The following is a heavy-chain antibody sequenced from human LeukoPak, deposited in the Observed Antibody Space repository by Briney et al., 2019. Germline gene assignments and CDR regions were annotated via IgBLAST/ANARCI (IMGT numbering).Heavy chain of an antibody. D-gene: IGHD3-3*01. CDR3: ARDMTYYDFWSGYHGAFDI. Sequence: PSETLSLTCAVSGGSISSSNWWSWVRQPPGKGLEWIGEIYHSGSTNYNPSLKSRVTISVDKSKNQFSLKLSSVTAADTAVYYCARDMTYYDFWSGYHGAFDIWGQGTMVTVSS. CDR2: IYHSGST. CDR1: GGSISSSNW. J-gene: IGHJ3*02. V-gene: IGHV4-4*02.